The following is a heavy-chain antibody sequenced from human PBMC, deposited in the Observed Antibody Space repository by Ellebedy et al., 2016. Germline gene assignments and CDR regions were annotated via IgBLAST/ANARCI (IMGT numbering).Heavy chain of an antibody. J-gene: IGHJ5*02. CDR2: ISAYNGNT. Sequence: ASVKVSXKASGYTFTSYGISWVRQAPRQGLEWMGWISAYNGNTNYAQKFQGRVTMTRNTSISTAYMELSSLRSEDSAVYYCARGRLCSGGSCYRRGWFDPWGQGTLVTVSS. CDR1: GYTFTSYG. V-gene: IGHV1-18*01. D-gene: IGHD2-15*01. CDR3: ARGRLCSGGSCYRRGWFDP.